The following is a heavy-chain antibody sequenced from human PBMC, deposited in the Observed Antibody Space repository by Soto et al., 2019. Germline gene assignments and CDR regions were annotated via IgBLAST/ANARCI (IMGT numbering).Heavy chain of an antibody. CDR3: ARTEMATRGFDP. CDR1: GGTFSSYA. CDR2: IIPIFGTA. D-gene: IGHD5-12*01. Sequence: QVQLVQSGAEVKKPGSSVKVSCKAAGGTFSSYAISWVRQAPGQGLEWMGGIIPIFGTANYAQKFQGRVTITADESTSTAYMELSSLRSEDTSVYYCARTEMATRGFDPWGQGTLVTGSS. V-gene: IGHV1-69*01. J-gene: IGHJ5*02.